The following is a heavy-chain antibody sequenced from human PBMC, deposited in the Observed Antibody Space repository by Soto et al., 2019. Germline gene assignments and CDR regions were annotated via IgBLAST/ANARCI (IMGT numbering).Heavy chain of an antibody. D-gene: IGHD2-15*01. CDR2: ISSSSSTI. V-gene: IGHV3-48*01. CDR3: GKDAPPEDY. Sequence: EVQLVESGGGLVQPGGSLRLSCAASGFTFSSYSMNWVRQAPGKGLEWVSYISSSSSTIYYADSVKGRFTISRDNAKNSLYLQRTTLRAEDTVVYNCGKDAPPEDYWGEETLVTVPS. J-gene: IGHJ4*02. CDR1: GFTFSSYS.